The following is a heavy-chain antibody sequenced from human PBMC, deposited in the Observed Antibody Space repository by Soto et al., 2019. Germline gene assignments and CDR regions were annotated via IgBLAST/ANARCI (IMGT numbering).Heavy chain of an antibody. CDR1: GFTFSTYA. D-gene: IGHD6-13*01. CDR2: IISSGGST. CDR3: AKAEGSSYGTEYSQH. Sequence: EVQLLESGGGLVQPGGSLRLSCAASGFTFSTYAMNWVRQAPGKGLEWVSLIISSGGSTYYADSVKGRFTISRDNSKNTLYLQMNSLRADDTAVYYCAKAEGSSYGTEYSQHWGQVTLVTVSS. V-gene: IGHV3-23*01. J-gene: IGHJ1*01.